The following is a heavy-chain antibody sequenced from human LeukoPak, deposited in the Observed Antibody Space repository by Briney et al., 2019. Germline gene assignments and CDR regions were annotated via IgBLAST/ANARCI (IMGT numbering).Heavy chain of an antibody. CDR3: VRAIGSNTL. CDR1: GFTFSNYP. D-gene: IGHD4-23*01. V-gene: IGHV3-48*03. CDR2: ISRSGSPI. Sequence: GGSLRLSCAASGFTFSNYPMNWVRQAPGKGLEWISYISRSGSPIYYADSVKGRFTISRDNAKNSLYLQMNSLRAEDTAVYFCVRAIGSNTLWGQGTLVTVSS. J-gene: IGHJ4*02.